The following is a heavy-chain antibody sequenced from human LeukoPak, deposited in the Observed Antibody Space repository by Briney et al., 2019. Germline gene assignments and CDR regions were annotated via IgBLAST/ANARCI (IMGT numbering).Heavy chain of an antibody. CDR1: GFTLSSYA. CDR2: ISDSGNT. V-gene: IGHV3-23*01. CDR3: ARDAPRNSGSSLIY. D-gene: IGHD3-16*02. J-gene: IGHJ4*02. Sequence: GGSLRLSCAASGFTLSSYAMSWVRQAPGKGLEWVSAISDSGNTYHADSVKGRFTISRDSSKNTLFLQMNRLRPEDAAVYYCARDAPRNSGSSLIYWGQGTLVTVSS.